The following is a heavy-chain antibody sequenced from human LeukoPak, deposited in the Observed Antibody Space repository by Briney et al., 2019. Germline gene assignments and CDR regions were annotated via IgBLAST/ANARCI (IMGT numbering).Heavy chain of an antibody. CDR1: GFTFSTYS. D-gene: IGHD3-10*01. CDR3: ARVMLWFGELPAYYYYGMDV. J-gene: IGHJ6*02. V-gene: IGHV3-21*01. Sequence: GGSLRLSCAASGFTFSTYSMNWVRQAPGKGLEWVSSISSSSSYIYYADSVKGRFTISRDNAKNSLYLQMNSLRAEDTAVYYCARVMLWFGELPAYYYYGMDVWGQGTTVTVSS. CDR2: ISSSSSYI.